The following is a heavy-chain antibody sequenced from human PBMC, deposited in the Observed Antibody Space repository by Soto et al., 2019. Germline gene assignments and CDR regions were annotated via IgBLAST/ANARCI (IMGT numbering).Heavy chain of an antibody. CDR3: ARDCGDYGDYEVWFDP. CDR2: ISAYNGNT. J-gene: IGHJ5*02. V-gene: IGHV1-18*04. CDR1: GYTFTSYG. D-gene: IGHD4-17*01. Sequence: ASVKVSCKASGYTFTSYGISWVRQAPGQGLEWMGWISAYNGNTNYAQKLQGRVTMTTDTSTSTAYMGLRGLRSDDTAVYYCARDCGDYGDYEVWFDPWGQGTLVTVSS.